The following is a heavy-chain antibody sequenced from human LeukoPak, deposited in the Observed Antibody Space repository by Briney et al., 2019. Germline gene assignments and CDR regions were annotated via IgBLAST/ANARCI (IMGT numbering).Heavy chain of an antibody. J-gene: IGHJ4*02. CDR3: ARYYDILTGYPVTKYFDY. CDR2: IYYSGST. Sequence: PSETLSFTCTVSGGSISRYYWSWIRQPPGKGLEWIGYIYYSGSTNYNPSLKSRVTISVDTSKNQFSLKLSSVTAADTAVYYCARYYDILTGYPVTKYFDYWGQGTLVTVSS. D-gene: IGHD3-9*01. V-gene: IGHV4-59*01. CDR1: GGSISRYY.